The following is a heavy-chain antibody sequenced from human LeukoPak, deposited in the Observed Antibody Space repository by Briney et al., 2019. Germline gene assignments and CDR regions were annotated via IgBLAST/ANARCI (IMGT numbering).Heavy chain of an antibody. J-gene: IGHJ4*02. D-gene: IGHD6-19*01. Sequence: SETLSLTCTVSGGSISSYYWSWIRQPAGKGLEWIGRIYTSGSTNYNPSLKSRVTMSVDTFKNQFSLKLSSVTAADTAVYYCASLTVAGSFDYWGQGTLVTVSS. CDR2: IYTSGST. V-gene: IGHV4-4*07. CDR1: GGSISSYY. CDR3: ASLTVAGSFDY.